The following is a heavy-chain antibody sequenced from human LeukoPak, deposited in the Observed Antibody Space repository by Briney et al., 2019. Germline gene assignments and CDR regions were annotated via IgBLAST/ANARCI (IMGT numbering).Heavy chain of an antibody. V-gene: IGHV3-48*03. Sequence: PGGSLRLSCSASGFTFSNFVMHWVRQAPGKGLEWVSYISNGGGTISYAGSVKGRFTISRDNAKNSVFLQMNTLRAEDTAVYYCARDSYMFGSDYWGQGTLVTVSS. CDR1: GFTFSNFV. CDR3: ARDSYMFGSDY. D-gene: IGHD3-10*02. J-gene: IGHJ4*02. CDR2: ISNGGGTI.